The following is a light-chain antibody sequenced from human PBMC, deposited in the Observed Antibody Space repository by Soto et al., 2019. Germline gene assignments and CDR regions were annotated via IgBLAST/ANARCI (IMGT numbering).Light chain of an antibody. Sequence: DIWMTQSPSSLSASVGDRVTITCRASQSISSHLNWYQQKPGKAPNLLIYTSSNLQSGVPSRFSGSGSVTDFTLTISSLKPEDFAIYYCQQSTRNPSSFGQGTRVETK. CDR2: TSS. J-gene: IGKJ5*01. V-gene: IGKV1-39*01. CDR3: QQSTRNPSS. CDR1: QSISSH.